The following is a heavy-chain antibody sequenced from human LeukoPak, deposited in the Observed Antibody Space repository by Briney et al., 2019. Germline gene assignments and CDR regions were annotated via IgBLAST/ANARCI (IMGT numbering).Heavy chain of an antibody. D-gene: IGHD5-24*01. V-gene: IGHV3-21*06. CDR1: GFTLSTHS. Sequence: GGSLRLSCTASGFTLSTHSMSWFRQAPGKGLEWVASSIIFTNYIYYADSMKGRFTISRDNAKNSLYLQMNSLRAEDTAVYYCAREGRWLQLRDYWGQGTLVTVSA. CDR2: SIIFTNYI. CDR3: AREGRWLQLRDY. J-gene: IGHJ4*02.